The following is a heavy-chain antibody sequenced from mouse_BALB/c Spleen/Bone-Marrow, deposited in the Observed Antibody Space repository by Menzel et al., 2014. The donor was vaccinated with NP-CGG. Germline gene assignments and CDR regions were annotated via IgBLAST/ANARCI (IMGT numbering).Heavy chain of an antibody. CDR1: GYSVTSGYY. J-gene: IGHJ3*01. CDR3: ARGFITTVVPFAF. CDR2: ISYDGSN. D-gene: IGHD1-1*01. V-gene: IGHV3-6*01. Sequence: EVQLVESGPGLVKPSQSLSLTCSVTGYSVTSGYYWNWIRQFPGNKLEWMGYISYDGSNNHNPSLKNRISNTRDTSKNQFFLKLNSVTTEDTATYYCARGFITTVVPFAFWGQGTLVTVSA.